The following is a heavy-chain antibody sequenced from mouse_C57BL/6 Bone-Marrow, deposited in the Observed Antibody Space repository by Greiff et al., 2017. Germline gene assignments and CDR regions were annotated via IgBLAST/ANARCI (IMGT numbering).Heavy chain of an antibody. CDR3: ARDYYGSSLYFDY. V-gene: IGHV1-54*01. CDR2: INPGSGGT. D-gene: IGHD1-1*01. J-gene: IGHJ2*01. Sequence: VQLQESGAELVRPGTSVKVSCKASGYAFTNYLIEWVKQRPGQGLEWIGVINPGSGGTNYNEKFKGKATLTADKSSSTAYMQLSSLTSEDSAVXFCARDYYGSSLYFDYWGQGTTLTVSS. CDR1: GYAFTNYL.